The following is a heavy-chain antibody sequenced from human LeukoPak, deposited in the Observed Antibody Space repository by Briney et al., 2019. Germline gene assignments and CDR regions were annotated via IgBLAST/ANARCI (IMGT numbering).Heavy chain of an antibody. D-gene: IGHD1/OR15-1a*01. Sequence: PGGSLRLSCAASGFTFSSYEMNWVRQAPGKGLEWVSYISSSGSTIYYADSVKGRFAISRDNAKNSLYLQMNSLRAEDTAVYYCARDGFTLSSYNWNTRAVFYYYMDVWGKGTTVTVSS. CDR3: ARDGFTLSSYNWNTRAVFYYYMDV. J-gene: IGHJ6*03. V-gene: IGHV3-48*03. CDR1: GFTFSSYE. CDR2: ISSSGSTI.